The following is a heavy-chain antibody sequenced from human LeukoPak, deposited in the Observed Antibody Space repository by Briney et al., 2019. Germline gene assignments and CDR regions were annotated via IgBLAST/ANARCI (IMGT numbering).Heavy chain of an antibody. Sequence: PSETLSLTCTASGGSITSSHWSWIRQPPGKGLEWIGYIYHSGSTSYNPSLKSRVTISVDTSKNQFSLKLSSVTAADTAVYYCARAVTFGSGWTNYYFDYWGQGTLVTVSS. CDR1: GGSITSSH. CDR3: ARAVTFGSGWTNYYFDY. J-gene: IGHJ4*02. D-gene: IGHD6-19*01. V-gene: IGHV4-59*01. CDR2: IYHSGST.